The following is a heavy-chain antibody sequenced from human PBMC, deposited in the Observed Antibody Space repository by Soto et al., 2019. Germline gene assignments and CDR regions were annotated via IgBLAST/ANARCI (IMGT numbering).Heavy chain of an antibody. Sequence: QVQLVQSGAEVKKPGSSVKVSCKASGGSFGNSAINWVRQTPGQGLEWLGGFIPVYRTLNYAQKFQGRVTITADESTGTAYMTLSSLASDDTAVYYCSFAPNWTYQLTRYWGRGTQVTVSS. CDR1: GGSFGNSA. D-gene: IGHD2-2*01. V-gene: IGHV1-69*01. CDR3: SFAPNWTYQLTRY. CDR2: FIPVYRTL. J-gene: IGHJ4*02.